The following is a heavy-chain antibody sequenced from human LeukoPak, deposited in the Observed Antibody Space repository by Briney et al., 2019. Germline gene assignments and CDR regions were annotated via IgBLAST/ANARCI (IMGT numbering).Heavy chain of an antibody. J-gene: IGHJ4*02. D-gene: IGHD3-3*01. Sequence: SETLSLTCTVSSGSISGYYWSWIRQPAGKGLEWIGRIYTSGSTNYNPSLKSRVTMSIDTSKNQFSLKLSSVTAADTAVYYCARDQYFDFWSGTATPYYFDYWGQGTLVTVSS. V-gene: IGHV4-4*07. CDR3: ARDQYFDFWSGTATPYYFDY. CDR1: SGSISGYY. CDR2: IYTSGST.